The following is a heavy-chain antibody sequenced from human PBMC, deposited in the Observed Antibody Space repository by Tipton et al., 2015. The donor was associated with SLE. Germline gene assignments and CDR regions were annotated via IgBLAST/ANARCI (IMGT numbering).Heavy chain of an antibody. CDR2: IYHSGST. CDR3: ARDHRRDCTYTTCSDAFDL. J-gene: IGHJ3*01. V-gene: IGHV4-38-2*02. CDR1: GYSISTGYY. D-gene: IGHD2-2*01. Sequence: TLSLTCTVSGYSISTGYYWGWIRQPPGKWLEWIGSIYHSGSTYYNPSLKSRVTISLDASKNQFSLRLSSVTAADTAVYYCARDHRRDCTYTTCSDAFDLWGQGTMVTVSS.